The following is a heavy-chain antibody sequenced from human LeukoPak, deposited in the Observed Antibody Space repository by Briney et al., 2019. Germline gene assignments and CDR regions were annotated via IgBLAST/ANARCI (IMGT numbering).Heavy chain of an antibody. V-gene: IGHV3-30*19. J-gene: IGHJ4*02. CDR2: ISSDGTNK. Sequence: GGSLRLSCAASGFTFSSYGMHWVRQAPGKGLEWVAVISSDGTNKYYADSVRGRFTISRDNSKNTLYLQMNSLRAEDTAVYYCARVPSSGWILESWGQGTLVTVSS. CDR1: GFTFSSYG. D-gene: IGHD6-19*01. CDR3: ARVPSSGWILES.